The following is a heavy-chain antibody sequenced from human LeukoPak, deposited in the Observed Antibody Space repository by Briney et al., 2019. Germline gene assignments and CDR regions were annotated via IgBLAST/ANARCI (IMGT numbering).Heavy chain of an antibody. Sequence: ASVKVSCKASGYTFTGYYMHWVRQAPGQGLEWMGWINPNSGGTNYAQKFQGRVTMTRDTSISTAYMELSRLRSDDTAVYYCAREGFFGEILFEIDWFDPWGQGTLVTVSS. CDR2: INPNSGGT. CDR3: AREGFFGEILFEIDWFDP. D-gene: IGHD3-10*01. V-gene: IGHV1-2*02. CDR1: GYTFTGYY. J-gene: IGHJ5*02.